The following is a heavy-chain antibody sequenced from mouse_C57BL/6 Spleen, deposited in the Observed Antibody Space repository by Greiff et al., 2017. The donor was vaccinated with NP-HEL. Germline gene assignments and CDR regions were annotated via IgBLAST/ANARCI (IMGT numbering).Heavy chain of an antibody. Sequence: QLQQSGPVLVKPGASVKMSCKASGYTFTDYYMNWVKQSHGKSLEWIGVINPYNGGTSYNQQFKGKATLTVDKSSSTAYMELNSLTSEDSAVYSCARNYYGSSYGFAYWGQGTLVTVSA. CDR3: ARNYYGSSYGFAY. CDR1: GYTFTDYY. V-gene: IGHV1-19*01. J-gene: IGHJ3*01. D-gene: IGHD1-1*01. CDR2: INPYNGGT.